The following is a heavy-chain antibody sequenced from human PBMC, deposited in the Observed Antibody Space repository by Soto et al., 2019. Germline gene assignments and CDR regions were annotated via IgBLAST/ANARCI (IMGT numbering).Heavy chain of an antibody. D-gene: IGHD3-3*01. CDR3: AKSDKGVFGVVMSPALDPFDV. CDR1: GVTFSSET. Sequence: QVQLVQSGADVKKPGSSVKVSCQASGVTFSSETLGWVRQAPGQGLEWVGGIIPLFGTASYAQKFQGRVTITADESTSTVYMELSSLRSDDTAVYFCAKSDKGVFGVVMSPALDPFDVWGQGTLVAVSS. V-gene: IGHV1-69*01. CDR2: IIPLFGTA. J-gene: IGHJ3*01.